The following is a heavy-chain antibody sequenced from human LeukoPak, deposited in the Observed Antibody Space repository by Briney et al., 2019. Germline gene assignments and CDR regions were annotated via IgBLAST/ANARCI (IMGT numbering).Heavy chain of an antibody. CDR1: GGSISSHY. Sequence: SETLSLTCSVSGGSISSHYWSWIRKPPGKGLGWIGYLSYSGTSNINPSLKSRVSISGDTPQNQISLKLASVTAADSAVYFCAREDSAIGWNWFDLWGQGTLVIVSS. J-gene: IGHJ5*02. D-gene: IGHD2-15*01. V-gene: IGHV4-59*11. CDR3: AREDSAIGWNWFDL. CDR2: LSYSGTS.